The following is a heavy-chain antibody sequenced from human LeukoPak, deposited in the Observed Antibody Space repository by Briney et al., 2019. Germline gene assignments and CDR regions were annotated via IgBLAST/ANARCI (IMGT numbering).Heavy chain of an antibody. CDR1: GFTFSSYA. J-gene: IGHJ5*02. Sequence: GGSLRLSCAASGFTFSSYAMSWVRQAAGKGLEWVSVISGSGGSTYYADSVKGRFTISRDNSKNTLYLQMNSLRAEDTAVYYCAKSHILRYFEAWGQGTLVTVSS. CDR2: ISGSGGST. CDR3: AKSHILRYFEA. V-gene: IGHV3-23*01. D-gene: IGHD3-9*01.